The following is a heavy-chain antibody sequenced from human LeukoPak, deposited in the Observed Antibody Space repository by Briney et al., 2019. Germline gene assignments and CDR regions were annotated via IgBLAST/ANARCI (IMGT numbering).Heavy chain of an antibody. Sequence: GESLKISCKGSGYPFATYWIGWVRQVPGKGLEWVGVICPGDSDTRYSPSFQGQVTISADKSITTAYLQWSSLKASDTAMYYCARHVVPYSSGLTGFDYWGQGTLVTVSS. CDR2: ICPGDSDT. D-gene: IGHD6-19*01. J-gene: IGHJ4*02. CDR1: GYPFATYW. CDR3: ARHVVPYSSGLTGFDY. V-gene: IGHV5-51*01.